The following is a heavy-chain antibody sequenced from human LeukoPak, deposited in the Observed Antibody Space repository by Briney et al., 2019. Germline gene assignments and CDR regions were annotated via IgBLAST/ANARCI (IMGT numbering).Heavy chain of an antibody. J-gene: IGHJ4*02. CDR2: ISSSSNYI. CDR3: AREARSSGNFDY. CDR1: GITGYS. V-gene: IGHV3-21*04. Sequence: GGSLRLSCAASGITGYSMHWVRQAPGKGLEWVCSISSSSNYIYCADSVKGRFTISRDNAKNSLFLQMNSLRAEDTAVYYCAREARSSGNFDYWGQGTLVTVSS. D-gene: IGHD6-19*01.